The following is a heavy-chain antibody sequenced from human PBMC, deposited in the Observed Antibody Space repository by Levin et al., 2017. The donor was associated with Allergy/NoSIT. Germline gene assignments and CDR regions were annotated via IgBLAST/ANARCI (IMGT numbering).Heavy chain of an antibody. CDR2: ISSSGSTI. CDR3: ARGTLGLYYYDSSGYYLDY. D-gene: IGHD3-22*01. CDR1: GFTFSDYY. J-gene: IGHJ4*02. Sequence: GESLKISCAASGFTFSDYYMSWIRQAPGKGLEWVSYISSSGSTIYYADSVKGRFTISRDNAKNSLYLQMNSLRAEDTAVYYCARGTLGLYYYDSSGYYLDYWGQGTLVTVSS. V-gene: IGHV3-11*01.